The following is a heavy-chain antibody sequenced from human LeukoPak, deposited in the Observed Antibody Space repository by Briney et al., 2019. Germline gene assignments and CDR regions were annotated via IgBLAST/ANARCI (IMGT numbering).Heavy chain of an antibody. CDR1: GRSIRSVY. CDR2: IYATELT. Sequence: SETLSLTCTVSGRSIRSVYWNWIRQSAGKGLEWIGRIYATELTNYNPSLKSRVTLSVDMSKNELSLTLKSVTAADTAVYYCARGFGSGTSPIDLWGQGALVTVSS. CDR3: ARGFGSGTSPIDL. J-gene: IGHJ5*02. D-gene: IGHD3-10*01. V-gene: IGHV4-4*07.